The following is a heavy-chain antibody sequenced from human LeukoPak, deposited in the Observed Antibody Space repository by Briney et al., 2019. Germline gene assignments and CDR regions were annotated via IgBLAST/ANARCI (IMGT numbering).Heavy chain of an antibody. CDR2: INPNRGGT. CDR3: AREPPDSGGYDY. J-gene: IGHJ4*02. V-gene: IGHV1-2*06. D-gene: IGHD3-10*01. Sequence: ASVKVSCKASGFXLTGYYIHWVRQAPGQGLEWMGRINPNRGGTSYAQKFQGRVTMTRDTSISTDYMELSRLTSDDTASYFCAREPPDSGGYDYWGQGTLLTVSS. CDR1: GFXLTGYY.